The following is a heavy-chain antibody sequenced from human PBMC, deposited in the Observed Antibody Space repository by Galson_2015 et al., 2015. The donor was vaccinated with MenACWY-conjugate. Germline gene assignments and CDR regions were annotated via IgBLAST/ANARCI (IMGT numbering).Heavy chain of an antibody. D-gene: IGHD5-18*01. CDR1: GFTFSSYA. Sequence: SLRLSCAASGFTFSSYAMHWVRQAPGKGLEWVAVISYDGSNKYYADSVKGRFTISRDNSKNTLYLQMNSLRAEDTAVYYCASLQVDTDNMDVWGQGTTVTVSS. CDR2: ISYDGSNK. J-gene: IGHJ6*02. V-gene: IGHV3-30*04. CDR3: ASLQVDTDNMDV.